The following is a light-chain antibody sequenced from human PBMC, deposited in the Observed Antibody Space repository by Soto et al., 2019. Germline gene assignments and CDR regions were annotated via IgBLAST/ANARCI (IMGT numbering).Light chain of an antibody. CDR1: SSDVGGYNY. CDR2: DVT. CDR3: CSYAGRYTPYV. V-gene: IGLV2-11*01. Sequence: QSALTQPRSVSGSPGQSITISCTGTSSDVGGYNYVSWYQQHPGKAPKLIIYDVTRRPSEVPDRFSGSKSGNTASLTISGLQADDEADYYCCSYAGRYTPYVFATGTKLTVL. J-gene: IGLJ1*01.